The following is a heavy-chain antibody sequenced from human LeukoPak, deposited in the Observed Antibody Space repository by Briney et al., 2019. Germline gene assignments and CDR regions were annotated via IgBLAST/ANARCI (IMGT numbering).Heavy chain of an antibody. CDR3: ARGAFDILTGYYDY. D-gene: IGHD3-9*01. CDR1: GFTFSSYS. V-gene: IGHV3-48*02. J-gene: IGHJ4*02. Sequence: PGGSLRLSCAASGFTFSSYSMNWVRQAPGKGLEWVSYISSSSSTIYYADSVKGRFTISRDNARNSLYLQMNSLRDEDTAVYYCARGAFDILTGYYDYWGQGTLVTVSS. CDR2: ISSSSSTI.